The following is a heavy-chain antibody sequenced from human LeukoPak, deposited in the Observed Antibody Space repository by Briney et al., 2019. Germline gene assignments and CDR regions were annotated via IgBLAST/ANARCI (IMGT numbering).Heavy chain of an antibody. J-gene: IGHJ4*02. CDR1: GYSISSGYY. Sequence: PSETLSLTCTVSGYSISSGYYWGWIRQPPGKGLEWIGSIYHSGSTYYNPSLKSRVTISVDTSKNQFSLKLSSVTAADTAVYYCASNPYYYGSGSYIGYWGQGTLVTVSS. CDR2: IYHSGST. D-gene: IGHD3-10*01. CDR3: ASNPYYYGSGSYIGY. V-gene: IGHV4-38-2*02.